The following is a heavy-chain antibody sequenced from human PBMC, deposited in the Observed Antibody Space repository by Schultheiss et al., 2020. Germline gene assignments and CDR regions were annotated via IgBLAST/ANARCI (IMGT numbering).Heavy chain of an antibody. D-gene: IGHD4-23*01. CDR3: ARGTVVTPYH. V-gene: IGHV4-31*11. CDR1: GGSFSGYY. CDR2: IYYSGST. J-gene: IGHJ5*02. Sequence: SETLSLTCAVYGGSFSGYYWSWIRQHPGKGLEWIGYIYYSGSTYYNPSLKSRVTISVDTSKNQFSLKLSSVTAADTAVYYCARGTVVTPYHWGQGTLVTVSS.